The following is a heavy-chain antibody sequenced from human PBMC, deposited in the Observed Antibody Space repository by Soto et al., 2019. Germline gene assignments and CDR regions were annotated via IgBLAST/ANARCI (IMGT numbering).Heavy chain of an antibody. Sequence: PSETLSLTCTVSGYSISSGDYYWSWIRQPPGKGLEWIGNIYFTGSTYSNPSLKSPVSISLDTSKNQFSLKLSSVTAADTAVYYCARSRYSGYDSLDYWGQGTLVTVSS. D-gene: IGHD5-12*01. J-gene: IGHJ4*02. CDR2: IYFTGST. CDR3: ARSRYSGYDSLDY. V-gene: IGHV4-30-4*01. CDR1: GYSISSGDYY.